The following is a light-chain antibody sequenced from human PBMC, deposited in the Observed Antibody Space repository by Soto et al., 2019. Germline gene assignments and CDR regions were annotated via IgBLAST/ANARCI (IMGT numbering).Light chain of an antibody. J-gene: IGLJ3*02. V-gene: IGLV2-11*01. CDR1: NSDVGGYNY. Sequence: QSALTQPRGVSLTPGQSVTISCTGTNSDVGGYNYVSWYQQYPGKAPKLMISGVTKGPSGVPDCFPRSKSGNAASPTNSGFQAEDEADYYCCSYVYTDTWVVGRGTTVTVL. CDR2: GVT. CDR3: CSYVYTDTWV.